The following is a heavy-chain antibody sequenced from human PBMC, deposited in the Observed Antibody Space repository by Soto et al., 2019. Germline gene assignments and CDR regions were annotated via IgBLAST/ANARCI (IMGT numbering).Heavy chain of an antibody. CDR2: IIPIFGTA. Sequence: SVKVSCKASGGTFSSYAISWVRQAPGQGLEWMGGIIPIFGTANYAQKFQGRVTITADESTSTAYMELSSLRSEDTAVYYCERDFRVRAVVNTVVVYGMDVWGQGTTVTVSS. V-gene: IGHV1-69*13. J-gene: IGHJ6*02. D-gene: IGHD2-15*01. CDR1: GGTFSSYA. CDR3: ERDFRVRAVVNTVVVYGMDV.